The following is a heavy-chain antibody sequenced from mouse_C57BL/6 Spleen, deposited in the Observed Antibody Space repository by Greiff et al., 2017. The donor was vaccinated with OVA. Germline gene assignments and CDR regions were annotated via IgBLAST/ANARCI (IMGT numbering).Heavy chain of an antibody. CDR1: GYAFSSSW. CDR3: ARSSYGYDGGFAY. J-gene: IGHJ3*01. V-gene: IGHV1-82*01. D-gene: IGHD2-9*01. Sequence: QVQLQQSGPELVKPGASVKLSCKASGYAFSSSWMHWVKQRPGQGLEWIGRIYPGDGDTTYNGKFKGKATLTADKSSSTAYMQLSSLTSEDSAVSFCARSSYGYDGGFAYWGQGTLVTVSA. CDR2: IYPGDGDT.